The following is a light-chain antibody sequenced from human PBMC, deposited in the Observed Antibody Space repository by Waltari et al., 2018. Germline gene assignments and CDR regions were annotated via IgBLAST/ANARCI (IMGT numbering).Light chain of an antibody. CDR2: HAS. CDR3: QHYVSLPAT. J-gene: IGKJ1*01. CDR1: QRISKY. Sequence: ELVLTQSPDTLSFFPGDRDTLSCRASQRISKYLAWDQQKPGQAPRLLIYHASSRSTGIPDRFSGSGSGTDFSLTINRLEPEDFAVYYCQHYVSLPATFGQGTKLEIK. V-gene: IGKV3-20*01.